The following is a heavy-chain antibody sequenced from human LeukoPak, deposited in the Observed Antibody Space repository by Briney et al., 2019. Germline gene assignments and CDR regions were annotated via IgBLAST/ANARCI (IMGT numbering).Heavy chain of an antibody. CDR1: GFIFGDYA. CDR3: TRDGIPETNWSGYYIDY. J-gene: IGHJ4*02. Sequence: GGSLRLSCTASGFIFGDYAMSWVPQAPGKGLEWVGFIRSKTHGGTTEFAAPVKGRFSISRDDSKGIAYLQMNSLKTEGTAVYYCTRDGIPETNWSGYYIDYWGQGTLVTVSS. V-gene: IGHV3-49*04. D-gene: IGHD3-3*01. CDR2: IRSKTHGGTT.